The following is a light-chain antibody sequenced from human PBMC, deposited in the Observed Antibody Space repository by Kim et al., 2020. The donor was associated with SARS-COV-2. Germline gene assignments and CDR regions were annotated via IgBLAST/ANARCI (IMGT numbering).Light chain of an antibody. CDR2: EVT. CDR1: SSDVGSYNL. J-gene: IGLJ2*01. V-gene: IGLV2-23*02. CDR3: CSYAGTSTFVV. Sequence: QSITTSCPGTSSDVGSYNLVSWYQHHPGKAPKLMIYEVTKRPSGVSNRFSGSKSGNTASLTISGLQAEDEADYYCCSYAGTSTFVVFGGGTQLTVL.